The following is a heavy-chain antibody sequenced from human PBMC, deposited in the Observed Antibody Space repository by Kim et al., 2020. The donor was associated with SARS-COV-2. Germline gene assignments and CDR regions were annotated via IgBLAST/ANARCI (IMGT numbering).Heavy chain of an antibody. J-gene: IGHJ4*02. V-gene: IGHV1-18*01. D-gene: IGHD4-17*01. CDR2: T. CDR3: ARGAYGDVSFDY. Sequence: TQYGQKVQGRVIMTTETPTNTAYMELWSLRSDDTAMYYCARGAYGDVSFDYWGQGTLVTVAS.